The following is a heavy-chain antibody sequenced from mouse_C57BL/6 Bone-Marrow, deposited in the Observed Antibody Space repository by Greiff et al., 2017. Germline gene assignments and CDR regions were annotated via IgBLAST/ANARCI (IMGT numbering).Heavy chain of an antibody. Sequence: QVQLQQPGAELVKPGASVKLSCKASGYTFTGYWMQWVKQRPGQGLEWIGKIDPADGDTNYNQKFKGKATVTVDTSSSTAYLQLSSLTSEDAAVYYCSRDGTWVAYGGQGNRVTVSA. CDR1: GYTFTGYW. CDR2: IDPADGDT. V-gene: IGHV1-50*01. J-gene: IGHJ3*01. CDR3: SRDGTWVAY. D-gene: IGHD3-3*01.